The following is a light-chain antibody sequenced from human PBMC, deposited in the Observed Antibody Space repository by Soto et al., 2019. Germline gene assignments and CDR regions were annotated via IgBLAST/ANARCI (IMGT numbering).Light chain of an antibody. V-gene: IGLV2-23*02. CDR1: SSNVGSYKL. CDR2: EVN. Sequence: SVLTQPASWSGSPGQSITISCTGTSSNVGSYKLVSWYQQHPGKAPKLMIFEVNKRPSGVSNRFSGSKSGNTASLTISGLKVEDEADYYCCSSGGSPTYVFGTGTKVTVL. J-gene: IGLJ1*01. CDR3: CSSGGSPTYV.